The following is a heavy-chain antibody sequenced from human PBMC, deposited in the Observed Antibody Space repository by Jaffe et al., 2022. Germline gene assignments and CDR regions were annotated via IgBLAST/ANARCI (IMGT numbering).Heavy chain of an antibody. J-gene: IGHJ4*02. CDR2: IRSDGSNS. CDR1: GFTFSSYG. CDR3: AKKEVGASTDRRYFDS. Sequence: QVQLVESGGGVVQPGGSLRLSCAASGFTFSSYGMHWVRQAPGKGLEWVAFIRSDGSNSYYADSVKGRFTISRDNSKNTLYLQMNSLRTEDTAVYYCAKKEVGASTDRRYFDSWGQGTLVTVSS. D-gene: IGHD1-26*01. V-gene: IGHV3-30*02.